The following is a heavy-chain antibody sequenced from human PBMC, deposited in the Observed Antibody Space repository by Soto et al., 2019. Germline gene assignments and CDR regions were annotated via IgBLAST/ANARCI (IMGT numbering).Heavy chain of an antibody. D-gene: IGHD2-21*02. J-gene: IGHJ4*02. CDR2: IYYSGST. V-gene: IGHV4-59*01. Sequence: QVQLQESGPGLVKPSETLSLTCTVSGGSISSYYWSWIRQPPGKGLEWIGYIYYSGSTNYNPSLKRRVTISGDTSKNQFSLKLSSVTAADTAVYYCARASPATVVTTLFDYWGQGTLVTVSS. CDR3: ARASPATVVTTLFDY. CDR1: GGSISSYY.